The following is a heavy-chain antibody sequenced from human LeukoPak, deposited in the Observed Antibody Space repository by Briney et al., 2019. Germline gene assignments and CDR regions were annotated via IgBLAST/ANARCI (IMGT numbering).Heavy chain of an antibody. J-gene: IGHJ5*02. Sequence: MPSETLSLTCTVSGGSISSSSYYWGWIRQPPGKGLEWIGSIYYSGSTYYNPSLKSRVTISVDTSKNQFSLKLSSVTAADTAVYYCARDCSGGQGWFDPWGQGTLVTVSS. CDR3: ARDCSGGQGWFDP. D-gene: IGHD2-15*01. CDR2: IYYSGST. CDR1: GGSISSSSYY. V-gene: IGHV4-39*07.